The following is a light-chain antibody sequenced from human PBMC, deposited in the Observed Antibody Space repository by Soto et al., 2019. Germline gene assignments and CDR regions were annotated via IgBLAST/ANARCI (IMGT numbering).Light chain of an antibody. CDR1: STDFVSYNS. J-gene: IGLJ1*01. CDR3: SLYTSENAYV. CDR2: AVS. Sequence: QSVLSQPPSVSGSRGHSVTISCTGTSTDFVSYNSVSWYQTPPGTAPKLMIYAVSKRPSGVPDRFSGSKSGNTASLIFSGLQAADEADYYCSLYTSENAYVFGTGTK. V-gene: IGLV2-18*01.